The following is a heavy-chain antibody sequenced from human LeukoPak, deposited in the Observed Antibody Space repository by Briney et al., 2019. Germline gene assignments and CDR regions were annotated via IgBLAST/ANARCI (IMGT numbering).Heavy chain of an antibody. CDR1: GGSISSSSYY. D-gene: IGHD5-24*01. J-gene: IGHJ5*02. Sequence: PSETLSLTCTVSGGSISSSSYYWGWIRQPPGTGLEWIGEIHHSGSTNYNPSLKSRVTISVDTSKNQLSLKLSSVTAADTAVYYCARAQLEMATIMSIWFDPWGQGTLVTVSS. V-gene: IGHV4-39*07. CDR3: ARAQLEMATIMSIWFDP. CDR2: IHHSGST.